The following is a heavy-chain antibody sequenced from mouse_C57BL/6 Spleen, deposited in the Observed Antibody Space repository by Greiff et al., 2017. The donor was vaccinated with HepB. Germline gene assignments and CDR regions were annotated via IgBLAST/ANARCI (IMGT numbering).Heavy chain of an antibody. D-gene: IGHD3-2*02. J-gene: IGHJ3*01. CDR1: GFTFSSYG. V-gene: IGHV5-6*01. Sequence: EVQGVESGGDLVKPGGSLKLSCAASGFTFSSYGMSWVRQTPDKRLEWVATISSGGSYTYYPDSVKGRFTISRVNAKNTLYLQMSSLKSEDTAMYYCAREEQLRLRGFAYWGQGTLVTVSA. CDR3: AREEQLRLRGFAY. CDR2: ISSGGSYT.